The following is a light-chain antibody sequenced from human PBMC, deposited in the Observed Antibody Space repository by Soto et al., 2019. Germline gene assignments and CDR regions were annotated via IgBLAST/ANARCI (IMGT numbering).Light chain of an antibody. Sequence: DIQMTQSPSTLSASVGDRVTITCRASQSISSWLAWYQQKPGKAPKLLIYDASSLESGVPSRFSGSGSGTEFTLTISSLQPDDFATYYCQQYNRLFGGGPKVEIK. CDR3: QQYNRL. J-gene: IGKJ4*01. CDR2: DAS. CDR1: QSISSW. V-gene: IGKV1-5*01.